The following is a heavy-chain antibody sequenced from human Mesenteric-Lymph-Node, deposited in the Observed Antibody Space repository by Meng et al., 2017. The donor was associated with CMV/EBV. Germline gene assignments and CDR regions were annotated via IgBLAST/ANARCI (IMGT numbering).Heavy chain of an antibody. J-gene: IGHJ4*02. D-gene: IGHD3-10*01. CDR3: VEGGVSTSPPHY. Sequence: GESLKISCAASRFTFSNFAMSWVRQAPGKGLEWVSSISGDAYTIYYTDSVKGRFTISRDNSKNTLYMQMNSLRAEDTALYYCVEGGVSTSPPHYWGQGTMVTVSS. CDR1: RFTFSNFA. CDR2: ISGDAYTI. V-gene: IGHV3-23*01.